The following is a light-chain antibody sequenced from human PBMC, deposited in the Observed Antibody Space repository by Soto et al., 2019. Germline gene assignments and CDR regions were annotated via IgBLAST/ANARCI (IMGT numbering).Light chain of an antibody. CDR2: GVS. CDR1: QRLSASD. Sequence: EIVLTQSPGTLSLSPGQIATLSCRASQRLSASDIAWYQQKPGQAPKFLIYGVSSRATGIPDRFSGSGSGTDFTLTISRLEPEDFAVYHCQQYGSSPLITFGQGTRLEI. V-gene: IGKV3-20*01. CDR3: QQYGSSPLIT. J-gene: IGKJ5*01.